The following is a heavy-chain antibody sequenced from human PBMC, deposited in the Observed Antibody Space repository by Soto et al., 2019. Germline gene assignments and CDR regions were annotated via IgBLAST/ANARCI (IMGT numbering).Heavy chain of an antibody. J-gene: IGHJ6*02. Sequence: QVQLVQSGAEVKKPGASVKVSCKASGYTFTGYYMHWVRQAPGQGLEWMGWINPNSGGTNYAQKFQGRVTMTRDTSISTAYMELSRLRSDDTAVYYCASYYYDSSGYYPYYYYGMDVWGQGTTVTVSS. D-gene: IGHD3-22*01. V-gene: IGHV1-2*02. CDR3: ASYYYDSSGYYPYYYYGMDV. CDR1: GYTFTGYY. CDR2: INPNSGGT.